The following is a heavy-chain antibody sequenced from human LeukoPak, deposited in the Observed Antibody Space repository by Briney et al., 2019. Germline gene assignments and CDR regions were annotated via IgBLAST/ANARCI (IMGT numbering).Heavy chain of an antibody. D-gene: IGHD2-2*01. J-gene: IGHJ6*02. CDR1: GGAFSGYY. CDR2: INNSGST. Sequence: SETLSLTCAVYGGAFSGYYWSWIRQPPGKGLEWIGKINNSGSTNYNPSLKSRVTISVDTSKNQFSLKLSSVTAADTAVYYCASLCSSTSCSPKGVRNYYYGMDVWGQGTTVTVSS. CDR3: ASLCSSTSCSPKGVRNYYYGMDV. V-gene: IGHV4-34*01.